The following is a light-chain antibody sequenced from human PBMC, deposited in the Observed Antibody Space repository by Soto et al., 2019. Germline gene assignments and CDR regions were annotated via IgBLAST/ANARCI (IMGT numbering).Light chain of an antibody. Sequence: DIQMPQSPSSLSASVGDRGTITCRASQSISSYLNWYQQKPGKAPKLLIYAASSLQSGVPSRFSGSGSGTDFTLTISSRQPEDFATYYCQQSYSTPRTFGQGTKLDIK. CDR3: QQSYSTPRT. CDR2: AAS. V-gene: IGKV1-39*01. CDR1: QSISSY. J-gene: IGKJ2*01.